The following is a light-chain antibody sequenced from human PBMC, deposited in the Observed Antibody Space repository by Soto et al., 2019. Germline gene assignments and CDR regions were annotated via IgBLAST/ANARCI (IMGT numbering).Light chain of an antibody. CDR3: QQSNSQFT. CDR2: AAS. V-gene: IGKV1-12*01. J-gene: IGKJ3*01. Sequence: DIQMTQSPSSVSASVGARVTITCRASQDISSWVGLYPQKPGKAPKLLVYAASSMQSGAPSMPSGSLSGTDFNLTNSSLQSDDFATYYGQQSNSQFTCGPGTKVDIK. CDR1: QDISSW.